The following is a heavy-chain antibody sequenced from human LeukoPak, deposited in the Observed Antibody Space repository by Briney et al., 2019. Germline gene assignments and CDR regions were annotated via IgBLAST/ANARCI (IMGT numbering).Heavy chain of an antibody. CDR2: IRSKANSYAT. CDR1: GFTFSGSA. J-gene: IGHJ4*02. D-gene: IGHD3-10*01. V-gene: IGHV3-73*01. CDR3: ARHAASGGSGVDY. Sequence: GGSLRLSCAASGFTFSGSAMHWVRQTSGKGLEWVGRIRSKANSYATAYAASVKGGFTISRDDSKNTAYLQMNSLKSEDTAVYYCARHAASGGSGVDYWGQGTLVTVSS.